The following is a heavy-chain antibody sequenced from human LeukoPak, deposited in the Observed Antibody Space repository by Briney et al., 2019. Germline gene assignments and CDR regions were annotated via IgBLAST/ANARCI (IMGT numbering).Heavy chain of an antibody. CDR3: ARCDYGGNPSRYYYYYYGMDV. CDR2: IYYSGST. V-gene: IGHV4-39*01. J-gene: IGHJ6*02. D-gene: IGHD4-17*01. Sequence: PSETLSLTCTVSGGSISSSSYSWGWIRQPPGKGLEWIGSIYYSGSTYYNPSLKSRVTISVDTSKNQFSLKLSSVTAADTAVYYCARCDYGGNPSRYYYYYYGMDVWGQGTTVTVSS. CDR1: GGSISSSSYS.